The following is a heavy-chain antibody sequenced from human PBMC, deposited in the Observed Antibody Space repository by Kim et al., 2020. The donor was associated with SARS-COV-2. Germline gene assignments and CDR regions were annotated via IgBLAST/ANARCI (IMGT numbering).Heavy chain of an antibody. Sequence: GGSLRLSCTASGFSFTTYWMHWVRQAPGKGLVWVARVNVDMTTIAYADSVEGRFTVSRDNAKSALYLQMDSLRDEDTAVYYCARSPYSTMLDFWGQVTLV. CDR2: VNVDMTTI. CDR1: GFSFTTYW. D-gene: IGHD4-4*01. V-gene: IGHV3-74*03. CDR3: ARSPYSTMLDF. J-gene: IGHJ4*02.